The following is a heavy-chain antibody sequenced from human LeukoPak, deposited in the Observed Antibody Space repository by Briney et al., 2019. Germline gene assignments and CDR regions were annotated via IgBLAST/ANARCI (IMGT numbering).Heavy chain of an antibody. D-gene: IGHD6-19*01. CDR1: GGTFSSYA. Sequence: SVKVSCKASGGTFSSYAISWVRQAPGQGIDWMGRIIPILGIANYAQKFQGRVTITADKSTSTDYMELSSLRSEDTAVYYCARIAVDGGRGWSRDYYYYMDVWGKGTTVTVSS. CDR2: IIPILGIA. V-gene: IGHV1-69*04. J-gene: IGHJ6*03. CDR3: ARIAVDGGRGWSRDYYYYMDV.